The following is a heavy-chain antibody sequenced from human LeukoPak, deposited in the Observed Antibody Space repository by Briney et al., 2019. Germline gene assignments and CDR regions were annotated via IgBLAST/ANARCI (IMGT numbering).Heavy chain of an antibody. Sequence: GESLKISCKGSGYNFTNYWISWVRQMPGKGLEWMGRIDPSDSYSNYSPSFQGHVTISADKSISTAYLQWSSLKASDTAMYYCARQTRDGSGSRGYSFDFWGQGTLVTVSS. D-gene: IGHD3-10*01. V-gene: IGHV5-10-1*01. CDR1: GYNFTNYW. J-gene: IGHJ4*02. CDR2: IDPSDSYS. CDR3: ARQTRDGSGSRGYSFDF.